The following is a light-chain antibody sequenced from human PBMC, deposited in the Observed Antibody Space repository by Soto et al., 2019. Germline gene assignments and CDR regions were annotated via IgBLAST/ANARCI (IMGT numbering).Light chain of an antibody. Sequence: EIVLTQSPGTLSLSPGDRATLSCRASQSVSIYLAWYQQKPGQAPRLLIYDVSNRVTGIPARFSGSGSGTDFTLTISSVEPEDFAVYYCQQRVDWLTFGGWTKLEIK. CDR2: DVS. J-gene: IGKJ4*01. CDR3: QQRVDWLT. CDR1: QSVSIY. V-gene: IGKV3-11*01.